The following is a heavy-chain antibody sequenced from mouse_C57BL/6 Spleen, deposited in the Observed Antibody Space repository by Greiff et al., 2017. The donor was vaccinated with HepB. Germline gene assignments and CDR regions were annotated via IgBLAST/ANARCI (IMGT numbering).Heavy chain of an antibody. J-gene: IGHJ3*01. Sequence: EVQLQQSVADLVRPGASVKLSCTASGYNITTTYMHWVNQRPEQSLEWIGRIDTANGKTKYAPKFQGKATITADTSSNTVYLQLSSLTSEDTAIYYCARYAYWGQGTLVTVAA. CDR3: ARYAY. CDR1: GYNITTTY. V-gene: IGHV14-3*01. CDR2: IDTANGKT.